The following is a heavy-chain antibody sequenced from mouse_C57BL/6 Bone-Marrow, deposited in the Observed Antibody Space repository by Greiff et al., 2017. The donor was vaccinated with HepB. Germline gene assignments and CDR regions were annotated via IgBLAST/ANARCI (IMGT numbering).Heavy chain of an antibody. CDR2: IDPSDSYT. D-gene: IGHD1-1*01. Sequence: VQLQQPGAELVKPGASVKLSCKASGYTFTSYWMQWVKQRPGQGLEWIGEIDPSDSYTNYNQKFKGKATLTVETSSSTAYMQLSSLTSEDSAVYYCARVPDCGSSWHWYFDVWGTGTTVTVSS. J-gene: IGHJ1*03. CDR3: ARVPDCGSSWHWYFDV. V-gene: IGHV1-50*01. CDR1: GYTFTSYW.